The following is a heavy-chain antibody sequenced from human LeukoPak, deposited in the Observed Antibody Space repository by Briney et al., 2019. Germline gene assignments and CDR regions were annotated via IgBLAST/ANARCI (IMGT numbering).Heavy chain of an antibody. D-gene: IGHD6-19*01. CDR2: TCWDDDK. CDR1: GFSLTTTGVS. Sequence: SGPTLVNPTQTLTLTCTFSGFSLTTTGVSVGWVRQPPGKALEWLALTCWDDDKRYSPSLQSRLTITKDTSKNRVVLSMTNMDPVDTATYYCAHKHSAVGGLDYWGQGILVTVSS. CDR3: AHKHSAVGGLDY. J-gene: IGHJ4*02. V-gene: IGHV2-5*02.